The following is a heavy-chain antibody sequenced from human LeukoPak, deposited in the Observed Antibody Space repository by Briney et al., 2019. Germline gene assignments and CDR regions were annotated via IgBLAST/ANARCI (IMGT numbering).Heavy chain of an antibody. CDR3: GTGVTAFDY. D-gene: IGHD3-10*01. CDR1: GFTFTSYW. J-gene: IGHJ4*02. V-gene: IGHV3-74*01. CDR2: VDSYGSST. Sequence: GGSLRLSCSASGFTFTSYWMHWVRQAPGKGLVWVSRVDSYGSSTTYADSVKGRFTISRDNAKNTLYLQMNSLRAEDTAGYYFGTGVTAFDYWGQGSLVTVSS.